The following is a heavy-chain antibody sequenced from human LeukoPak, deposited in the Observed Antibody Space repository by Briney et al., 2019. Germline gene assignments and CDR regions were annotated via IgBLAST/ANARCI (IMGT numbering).Heavy chain of an antibody. V-gene: IGHV3-7*01. J-gene: IGHJ4*02. CDR3: ARFSRVQSSF. D-gene: IGHD4/OR15-4a*01. CDR2: IRQDGSDK. Sequence: GGSLRLSYAASGFTFSDYWMSWVRQAPGKGLEWVANIRQDGSDKQYVDSIKGRFTISRDNAKNTLYLQMDSLGVEDTAIYYCARFSRVQSSFWGQGTLVTVSS. CDR1: GFTFSDYW.